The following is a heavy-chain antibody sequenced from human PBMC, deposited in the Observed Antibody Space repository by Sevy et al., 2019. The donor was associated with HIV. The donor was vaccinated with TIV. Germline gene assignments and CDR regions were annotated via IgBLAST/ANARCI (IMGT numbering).Heavy chain of an antibody. CDR2: IYHSGST. Sequence: KQSQTLSLTCAVSGGSISSGGYSWSWIRQPPGKGLEWIGYIYHSGSTYYNPSLKSRVTISVDRSKNLFSLKLSSVTAADTAVYYCARGDHGLFDYWGQGTLVTVSS. CDR1: GGSISSGGYS. CDR3: ARGDHGLFDY. J-gene: IGHJ4*02. V-gene: IGHV4-30-2*01.